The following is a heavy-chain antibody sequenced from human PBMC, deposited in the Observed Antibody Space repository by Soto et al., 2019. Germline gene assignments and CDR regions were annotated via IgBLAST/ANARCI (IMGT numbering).Heavy chain of an antibody. CDR3: AQTLGLAVAGPGRFDL. CDR2: ITPFFGTA. D-gene: IGHD6-19*01. V-gene: IGHV1-69*12. J-gene: IGHJ2*01. Sequence: QVQLVQSGAEVKKPGSSVKVSCKASGGTFSNYAISWVRQAPGQGLEWMGGITPFFGTANYAQKFQGRVTIAADESMSTAYMELIRLRSEDTAVYYCAQTLGLAVAGPGRFDLWGRGTLVTVSS. CDR1: GGTFSNYA.